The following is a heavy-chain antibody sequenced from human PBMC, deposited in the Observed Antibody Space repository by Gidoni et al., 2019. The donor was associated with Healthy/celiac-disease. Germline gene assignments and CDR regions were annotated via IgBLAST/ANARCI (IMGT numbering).Heavy chain of an antibody. CDR3: VSFFY. CDR2: IIPIFVKA. J-gene: IGHJ4*02. D-gene: IGHD3-3*01. Sequence: QVQLVQSGAEVKKPGSSVKVSCNASGGTFSSYAISWVRQAHGQVLEWLGGIIPIFVKANYAQKCPGRVTITADKSTSTAYMELSSLRSEDTAVYYCVSFFYWGQVTLVTVSS. CDR1: GGTFSSYA. V-gene: IGHV1-69*06.